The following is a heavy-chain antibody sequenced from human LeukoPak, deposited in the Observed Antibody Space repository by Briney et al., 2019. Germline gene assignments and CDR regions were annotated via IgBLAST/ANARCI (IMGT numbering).Heavy chain of an antibody. CDR2: ISSSGSGGNT. J-gene: IGHJ2*01. V-gene: IGHV3-23*01. D-gene: IGHD1-26*01. Sequence: GGSLRLSCAASVFTFSSYAMSWARQAPGKGLEGVSGISSSGSGGNTYYADFVKRWFTISRDSSKNTLFQKMNPLRAEATAIYYCATDRMVGASYWYFDLWGRGTLVTVSS. CDR1: VFTFSSYA. CDR3: ATDRMVGASYWYFDL.